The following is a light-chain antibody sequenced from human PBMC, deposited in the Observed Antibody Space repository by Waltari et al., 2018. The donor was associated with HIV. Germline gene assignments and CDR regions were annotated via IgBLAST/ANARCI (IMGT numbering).Light chain of an antibody. V-gene: IGLV1-40*01. Sequence: QSVLQQPPSGSGAPGQRVTISCSGHTSNIRAGDGVLWYQHLPGTAPKVLIYGNSNRPSGVPDRFSGSKSGTSASLAITGLQAEDEADYDCQSYDSTLTGWVFGGGTILTVL. CDR1: TSNIRAGDG. CDR2: GNS. J-gene: IGLJ3*02. CDR3: QSYDSTLTGWV.